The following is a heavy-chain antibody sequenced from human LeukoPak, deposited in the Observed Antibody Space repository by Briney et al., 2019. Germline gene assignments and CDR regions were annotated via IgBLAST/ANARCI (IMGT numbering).Heavy chain of an antibody. Sequence: PGRSLRLSCTASGFTFGDYAMSWFRQAPGKGLEWVGFIRSKAKGGTTEYAASVKGRFTISRDDSRSIANLQMNSLKTEDTAVYYCAHDTSGYAYYFDYWGQGTLVTVSS. J-gene: IGHJ4*02. CDR1: GFTFGDYA. CDR3: AHDTSGYAYYFDY. V-gene: IGHV3-49*03. D-gene: IGHD3-22*01. CDR2: IRSKAKGGTT.